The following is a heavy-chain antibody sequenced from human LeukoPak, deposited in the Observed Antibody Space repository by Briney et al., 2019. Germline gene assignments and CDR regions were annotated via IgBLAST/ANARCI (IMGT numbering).Heavy chain of an antibody. CDR1: GGSISSSY. J-gene: IGHJ4*02. V-gene: IGHV4-59*08. Sequence: SETLSLTCTVPGGSISSSYWSWFRQPPGKGLEWIGYIYYSGTTNYNPSRKSRVTISVDTSKNQFSLKLSSVTAADTAVYYCARTASQRSGWYPDYWGQGTLVTVSS. D-gene: IGHD6-19*01. CDR2: IYYSGTT. CDR3: ARTASQRSGWYPDY.